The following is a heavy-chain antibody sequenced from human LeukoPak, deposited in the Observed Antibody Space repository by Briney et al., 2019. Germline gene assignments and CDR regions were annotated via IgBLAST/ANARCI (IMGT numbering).Heavy chain of an antibody. J-gene: IGHJ4*02. Sequence: GASVKVSCKASGGTFSSYAISWVRQAPGQGLEWMGRIIPILGIANYAQKFQGRVTITADKSTSTAYMELSSLRSEDTAVYYCARASSGYSYGYIDYWGQGTLVTVSS. V-gene: IGHV1-69*04. CDR3: ARASSGYSYGYIDY. D-gene: IGHD5-18*01. CDR2: IIPILGIA. CDR1: GGTFSSYA.